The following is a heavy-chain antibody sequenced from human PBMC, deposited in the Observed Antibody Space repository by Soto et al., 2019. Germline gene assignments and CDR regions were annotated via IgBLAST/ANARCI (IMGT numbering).Heavy chain of an antibody. Sequence: QVQLQQWGAGLLKPSETLSLTCAVFGGSVNSGNYYWSWIRQPPGKGLEWIGAMSHSGGTHFNPSLKRRVTIPVETSKNQFALKMSSVSAADTALYYCARVERGTATSVVDAFDIWGPGTMVTFSS. CDR3: ARVERGTATSVVDAFDI. CDR1: GGSVNSGNYY. CDR2: MSHSGGT. J-gene: IGHJ3*02. D-gene: IGHD1-1*01. V-gene: IGHV4-34*01.